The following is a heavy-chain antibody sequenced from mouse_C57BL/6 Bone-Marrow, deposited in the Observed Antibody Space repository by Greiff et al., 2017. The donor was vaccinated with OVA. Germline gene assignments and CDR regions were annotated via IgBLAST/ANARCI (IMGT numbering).Heavy chain of an antibody. Sequence: VQLQQSGPELVKPGASVKIPCKASGYTFTDYNMDWVKQSHGKSLAWIGDINPNNGGTIYNQKFKGKATLTVDKSSSTAYMELRSLTSEDTAVYYCARRAIYSNYFFAYWGQGTLVTVSA. V-gene: IGHV1-18*01. CDR1: GYTFTDYN. D-gene: IGHD2-5*01. CDR3: ARRAIYSNYFFAY. J-gene: IGHJ3*01. CDR2: INPNNGGT.